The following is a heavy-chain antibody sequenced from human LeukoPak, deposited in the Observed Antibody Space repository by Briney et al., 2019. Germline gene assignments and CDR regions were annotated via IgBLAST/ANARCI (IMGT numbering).Heavy chain of an antibody. D-gene: IGHD7-27*01. CDR3: ARDSRANWGLGRLDY. CDR2: GHYSGNT. V-gene: IGHV4-39*07. J-gene: IGHJ4*02. CDR1: GGSISAISGGPYY. Sequence: SETLSLTCTVSGGSISAISGGPYYWGWIRQPPGKGLEWIGSGHYSGNTYNPSLKSRVTISVDTSKNQFSLKLRDVTAADTAVYFCARDSRANWGLGRLDYWGQGTLVTVSS.